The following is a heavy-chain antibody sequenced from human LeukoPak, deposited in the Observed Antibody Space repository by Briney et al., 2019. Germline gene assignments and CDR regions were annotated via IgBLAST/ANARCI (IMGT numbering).Heavy chain of an antibody. CDR3: AKDDLDGSGYYGTPHDY. CDR2: ISDSGGTI. Sequence: GGSLRLSCASSGFTFRNYAMSWVRQAPGKGLEWVSGISDSGGTIYYTDSVKGRFSISRDNSKNTLYLQMNSLRAEDTAVYYCAKDDLDGSGYYGTPHDYWGQGTLVTVSS. V-gene: IGHV3-23*01. D-gene: IGHD3-22*01. J-gene: IGHJ4*02. CDR1: GFTFRNYA.